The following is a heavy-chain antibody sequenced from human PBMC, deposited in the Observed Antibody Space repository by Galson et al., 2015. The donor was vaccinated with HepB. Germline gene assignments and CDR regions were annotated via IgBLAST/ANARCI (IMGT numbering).Heavy chain of an antibody. CDR3: AKDMFVNSPFGEFYWYFDL. V-gene: IGHV3-23*01. CDR1: GFTFSSYA. Sequence: SLRLSCAASGFTFSSYAMSWVRQAPGKGLEWVSAISGSGGSTYYADSVKGRFTISRDNSKNTLYLQMNSLRAEDTAVYYCAKDMFVNSPFGEFYWYFDLWGRGTLVTVSS. CDR2: ISGSGGST. D-gene: IGHD3-10*01. J-gene: IGHJ2*01.